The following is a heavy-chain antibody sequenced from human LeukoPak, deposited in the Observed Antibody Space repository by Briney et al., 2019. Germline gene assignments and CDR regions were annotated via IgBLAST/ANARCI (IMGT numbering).Heavy chain of an antibody. D-gene: IGHD3-10*01. CDR3: AATTFGYYYGSGSYFLPDY. CDR2: ISSSGSTI. CDR1: GFTFSSYE. J-gene: IGHJ4*02. V-gene: IGHV3-48*03. Sequence: GGSLRLSCAASGFTFSSYEMNWVRQAPGKGLEWVSYISSSGSTIYYADSVKGRFTISRDNAKNSLYLQMNSLRAEDTAVYHCAATTFGYYYGSGSYFLPDYWGQGTLVTVSS.